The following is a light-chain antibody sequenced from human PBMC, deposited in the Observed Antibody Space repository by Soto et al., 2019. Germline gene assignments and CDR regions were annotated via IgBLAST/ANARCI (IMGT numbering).Light chain of an antibody. J-gene: IGKJ1*01. CDR3: QQSYSTSWT. Sequence: DIQMTQSPSSLSASVGDRVTITCRASQSISSYLNWYQQKPGKAPKLLIYAASSLQSGVPSSFSGSGSGTDFSLTISSLQPEDFATYSCQQSYSTSWTFGQGTKVEIK. CDR1: QSISSY. V-gene: IGKV1-39*01. CDR2: AAS.